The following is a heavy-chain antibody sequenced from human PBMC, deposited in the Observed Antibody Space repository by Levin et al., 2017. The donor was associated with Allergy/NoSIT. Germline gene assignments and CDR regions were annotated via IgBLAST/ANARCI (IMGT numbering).Heavy chain of an antibody. CDR1: GFTFSNYW. Sequence: PGGSLRLSCAASGFTFSNYWMNWVRQAPGKGLEWVASIKHDGSEKYYVDSVKGRFTISRDNAKNSLYLQMNSLRAEDTAVYYCATNSAWGQGTLVTVSS. CDR2: IKHDGSEK. V-gene: IGHV3-7*01. CDR3: ATNSA. D-gene: IGHD4-23*01. J-gene: IGHJ5*02.